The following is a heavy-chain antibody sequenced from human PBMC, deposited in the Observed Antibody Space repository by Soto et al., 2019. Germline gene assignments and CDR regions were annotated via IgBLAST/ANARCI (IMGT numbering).Heavy chain of an antibody. Sequence: SETLSLTCTVSGGSISSYYWSWIRQPPGKGLEWIGYIYYSGSTNYNPSLKSRVTISVDTSKNQFSLKLSSVTAADTAVYYCARSIPIFGLNYYYSMDGWGKGTTVTVSS. CDR3: ARSIPIFGLNYYYSMDG. V-gene: IGHV4-59*08. CDR2: IYYSGST. CDR1: GGSISSYY. J-gene: IGHJ6*03. D-gene: IGHD3-3*01.